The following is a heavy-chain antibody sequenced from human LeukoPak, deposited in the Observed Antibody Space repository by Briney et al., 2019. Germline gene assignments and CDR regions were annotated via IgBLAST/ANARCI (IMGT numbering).Heavy chain of an antibody. CDR2: INPNSGGT. Sequence: ASVKVSCKASGYTFTGYYMHWVRQAPGQGLEWMGWINPNSGGTNYAQKFQGWVTMTRDTSISTAYMELSRLRSDDTAVYYCAREWNDGSGYLDYWGQGTLVTVSA. V-gene: IGHV1-2*04. D-gene: IGHD1-1*01. CDR1: GYTFTGYY. J-gene: IGHJ4*02. CDR3: AREWNDGSGYLDY.